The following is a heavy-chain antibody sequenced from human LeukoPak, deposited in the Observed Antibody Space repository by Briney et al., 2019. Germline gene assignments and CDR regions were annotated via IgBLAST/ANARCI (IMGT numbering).Heavy chain of an antibody. Sequence: SETLSLTCTVSGGSISSYYWSWTRQAAGKGPEWIGRIYTTGTADYNPSLKGRVFLSVDTSMSQFSLKVTSVTAADTAVYYCARDHSSSSWMDAFEIWGPGMKVIVSS. D-gene: IGHD6-6*01. V-gene: IGHV4-4*07. CDR2: IYTTGTA. J-gene: IGHJ3*02. CDR1: GGSISSYY. CDR3: ARDHSSSSWMDAFEI.